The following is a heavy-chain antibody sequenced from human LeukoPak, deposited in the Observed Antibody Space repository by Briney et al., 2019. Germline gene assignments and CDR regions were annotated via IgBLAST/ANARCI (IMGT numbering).Heavy chain of an antibody. CDR2: IYYSGST. Sequence: PSETLSLTCTVSGGSITTYYWSWIRQPPGKGLEWIGYIYYSGSTSYNPSLKSRVTISVDTSKNQFSLKLSSVTAADTAVYYCARDWNYGGNLGYFDYWGQGTLVIVSS. CDR3: ARDWNYGGNLGYFDY. CDR1: GGSITTYY. J-gene: IGHJ4*02. D-gene: IGHD4-23*01. V-gene: IGHV4-59*01.